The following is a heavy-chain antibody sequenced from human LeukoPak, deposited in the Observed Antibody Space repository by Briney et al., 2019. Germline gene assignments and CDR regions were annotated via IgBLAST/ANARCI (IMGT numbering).Heavy chain of an antibody. CDR2: ISYDGSNK. Sequence: GGSLRLSCAASGFTFSSYGMHWVRQAPGKGLEWVAVISYDGSNKYYADSVKGRFTISRDNSKNTLYQQMNSLRAEDTAVYYCARDRYSGSYSDYWGQGTLVTVSS. CDR1: GFTFSSYG. CDR3: ARDRYSGSYSDY. J-gene: IGHJ4*02. V-gene: IGHV3-30*03. D-gene: IGHD1-26*01.